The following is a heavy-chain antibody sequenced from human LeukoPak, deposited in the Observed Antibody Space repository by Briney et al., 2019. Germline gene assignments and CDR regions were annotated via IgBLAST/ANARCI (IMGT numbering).Heavy chain of an antibody. CDR3: ARAYARYCSSTSCLKAGAFDI. J-gene: IGHJ3*02. D-gene: IGHD2-2*01. Sequence: SETLSLTCAVYGGSFSGYYWSWIRQPPGKGLEWSGEINHSGSTNYNPSLKSRVTISVDTSKNQFSLKLSSVTAADTAVYYCARAYARYCSSTSCLKAGAFDIWGQGTMVTVSS. V-gene: IGHV4-34*01. CDR2: INHSGST. CDR1: GGSFSGYY.